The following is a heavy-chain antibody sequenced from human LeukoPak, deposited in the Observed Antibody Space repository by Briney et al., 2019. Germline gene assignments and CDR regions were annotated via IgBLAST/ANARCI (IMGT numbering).Heavy chain of an antibody. CDR2: IKQDGSEK. CDR3: ASPVWLLRGVIVI. CDR1: GFTFSSYW. Sequence: PGGSLRLSCAASGFTFSSYWMSWVRQAPGKGLEWVANIKQDGSEKYYVDSVKGRFTISRDNAKNSLYLQMNSPRAEDTAVYYCASPVWLLRGVIVIWGQGTLVTVSS. D-gene: IGHD3-9*01. V-gene: IGHV3-7*01. J-gene: IGHJ4*02.